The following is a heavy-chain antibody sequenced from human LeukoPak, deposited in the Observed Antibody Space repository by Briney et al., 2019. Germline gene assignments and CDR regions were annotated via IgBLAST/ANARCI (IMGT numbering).Heavy chain of an antibody. CDR3: KKVGVLEWFNWFAP. D-gene: IGHD3-3*01. CDR1: GFTFSSYW. V-gene: IGHV3-74*01. J-gene: IGHJ5*02. CDR2: INSNGRST. Sequence: PGGSLRLSCAASGFTFSSYWMHWVRQAPGKGLVWVSRINSNGRSTNYADSVKGRFTISRDNAKNTLYLQMNSLRAEDTAVYYCKKVGVLEWFNWFAPGGKETLVPVPS.